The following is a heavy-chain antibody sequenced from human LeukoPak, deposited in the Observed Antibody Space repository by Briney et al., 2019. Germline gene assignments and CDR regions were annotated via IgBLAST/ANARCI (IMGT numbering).Heavy chain of an antibody. CDR3: TRYGSSYYDFWSGAYFDY. V-gene: IGHV3-49*04. J-gene: IGHJ4*02. D-gene: IGHD3-3*01. CDR2: IRSKAYGGTT. CDR1: GFTFGDYA. Sequence: GGSLRLSCTASGFTFGDYAMSWVRQAPGKGLEWVGLIRSKAYGGTTEYAASVKGRFTISRDDSKSIAYLHMNSLKTEDTAVYYCTRYGSSYYDFWSGAYFDYWGQGTLVTVSS.